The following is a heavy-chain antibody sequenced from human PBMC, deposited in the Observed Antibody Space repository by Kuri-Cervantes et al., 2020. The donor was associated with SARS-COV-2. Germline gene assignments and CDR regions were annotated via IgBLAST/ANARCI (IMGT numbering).Heavy chain of an antibody. Sequence: GGSLRLSCAASGFTFSSYEMNWVRQAPGKGLEWVSSISSSSSYIYYADSVKGRFTISRDNAKNSLYLQMNSLRAEDTAVYYCARSRSYCSSTSCYTGEFDYWGQGTLVTVSS. CDR3: ARSRSYCSSTSCYTGEFDY. V-gene: IGHV3-21*01. CDR2: ISSSSSYI. J-gene: IGHJ4*02. CDR1: GFTFSSYE. D-gene: IGHD2-2*02.